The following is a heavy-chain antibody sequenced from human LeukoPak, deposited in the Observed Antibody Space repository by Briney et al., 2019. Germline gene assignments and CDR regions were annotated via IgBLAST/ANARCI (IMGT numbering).Heavy chain of an antibody. D-gene: IGHD3-10*01. V-gene: IGHV1-2*02. CDR1: GYTFTDYY. CDR2: INPNSGGT. J-gene: IGHJ3*02. CDR3: ATRGEEVLLDKAAFHI. Sequence: ASVKVSCKASGYTFTDYYMHWVRQAPGQGLEWMGWINPNSGGTHYAQKFQGRVTMTRDTSISTAYMDLSRLRSDDTAVYYCATRGEEVLLDKAAFHIWGQGTMVTVSS.